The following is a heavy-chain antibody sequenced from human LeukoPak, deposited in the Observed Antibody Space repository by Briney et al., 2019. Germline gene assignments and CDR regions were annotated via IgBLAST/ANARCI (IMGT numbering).Heavy chain of an antibody. CDR2: INSDGSST. D-gene: IGHD3-3*01. CDR1: GFTFSIYW. J-gene: IGHJ3*02. V-gene: IGHV3-74*01. CDR3: ARDEDWSGYYGAFDI. Sequence: GGSLRLSCAASGFTFSIYWMHWVRQAPGKGLVWVSRINSDGSSTSYADSVKGRFTISRDNAKNTLYLQMNSLRAEDTAVYYCARDEDWSGYYGAFDIWGQGTMVSVSS.